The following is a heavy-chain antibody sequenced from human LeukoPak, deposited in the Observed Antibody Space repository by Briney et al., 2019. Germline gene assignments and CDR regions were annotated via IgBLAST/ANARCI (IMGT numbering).Heavy chain of an antibody. CDR3: ARGRCCSADICSGGDAFDI. J-gene: IGHJ3*02. D-gene: IGHD2-15*01. CDR2: IYTRGST. Sequence: SETLSLTCTVSGGSINNYYWSWIRQPAGKGLEWIGRIYTRGSTNYNPSPKSRVTMSVDTSKNQFSLKLSSVTAADTAVYYCARGRCCSADICSGGDAFDIWGQGTMVSVSS. V-gene: IGHV4-4*07. CDR1: GGSINNYY.